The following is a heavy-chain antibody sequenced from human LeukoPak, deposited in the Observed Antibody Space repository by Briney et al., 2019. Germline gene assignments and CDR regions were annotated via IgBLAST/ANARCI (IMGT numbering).Heavy chain of an antibody. D-gene: IGHD3-22*01. CDR2: ISGSGGST. J-gene: IGHJ3*02. CDR3: AKDGNLRYYYDSSGYPVAFDI. CDR1: GFTFSSYA. Sequence: GGSLRLSCAASGFTFSSYAMSWVRQAPGKGLEWVSAISGSGGSTYYADSVKGRFTISRDNSKNTLYLQMNSLRAEDTAVYYCAKDGNLRYYYDSSGYPVAFDIWGQGTMVTVSS. V-gene: IGHV3-23*01.